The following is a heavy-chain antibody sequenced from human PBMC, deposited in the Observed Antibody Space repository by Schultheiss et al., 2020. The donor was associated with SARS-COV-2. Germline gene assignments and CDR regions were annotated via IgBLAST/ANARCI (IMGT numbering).Heavy chain of an antibody. J-gene: IGHJ4*02. V-gene: IGHV3-30*04. CDR2: ISYDGSNK. CDR1: GFTFSSYA. Sequence: GGSLRLSCAASGFTFSSYAMHWVRQAPGKGLEWVAVISYDGSNKYYADSVKGRFTISRDNSKNTLYLQMNSLRAEDTAVYYCARSLDYWGQGTLVTVSS. CDR3: ARSLDY.